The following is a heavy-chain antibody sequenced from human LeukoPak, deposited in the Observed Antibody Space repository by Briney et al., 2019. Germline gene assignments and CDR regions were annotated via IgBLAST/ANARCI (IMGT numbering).Heavy chain of an antibody. V-gene: IGHV4-34*01. CDR2: INHSGST. J-gene: IGHJ3*02. CDR1: GGSFSGYY. CDR3: ARVRGLLGDAFDI. D-gene: IGHD3-10*01. Sequence: NPSETLSLTCAVYGGSFSGYYWSWIRQPPGKGLEWIGEINHSGSTNYNPPLKSRVTISVDTSKNQFALKLSSVTAADTAVYYCARVRGLLGDAFDIWGQGTMVTVSS.